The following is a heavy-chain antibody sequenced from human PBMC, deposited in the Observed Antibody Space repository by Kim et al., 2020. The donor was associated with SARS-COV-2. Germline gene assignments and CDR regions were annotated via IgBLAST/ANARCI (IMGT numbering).Heavy chain of an antibody. CDR1: GGSISSYY. CDR2: IYYSGST. J-gene: IGHJ4*02. CDR3: ARGPPGTAMVDY. Sequence: SETLSLTCTVSGGSISSYYWSWIRQPPGKGLEWIGYIYYSGSTNYNPSLKSRVTISVDTSKNQFSLKLSSVTAADTAVYYCARGPPGTAMVDYWGQGTLVTVSS. D-gene: IGHD5-18*01. V-gene: IGHV4-59*01.